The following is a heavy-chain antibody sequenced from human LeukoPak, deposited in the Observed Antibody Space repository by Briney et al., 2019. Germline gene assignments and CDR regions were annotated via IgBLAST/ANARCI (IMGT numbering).Heavy chain of an antibody. CDR3: ARDVQQLAANSLAY. CDR1: GFTVIAND. J-gene: IGHJ4*02. V-gene: IGHV3-53*01. CDR2: LYSDGNT. Sequence: GGSLRLSCPASGFTVIANDMTWVRQAPGKGLEWVSVLYSDGNTKYADSVQGRFTISRDNSKNTLYLEMNSLSPDDTAVYYCARDVQQLAANSLAYWGQGTLVTVSS. D-gene: IGHD1-1*01.